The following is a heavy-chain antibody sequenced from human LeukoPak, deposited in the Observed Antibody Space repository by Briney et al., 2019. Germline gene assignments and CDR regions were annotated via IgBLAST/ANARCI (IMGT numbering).Heavy chain of an antibody. D-gene: IGHD3-10*01. CDR3: AIFPPMVRGVGEAY. V-gene: IGHV1-8*01. J-gene: IGHJ4*02. CDR2: MNPNSGNT. CDR1: GYTFTSYD. Sequence: ASVKVSCKASGYTFTSYDINWVRQATGQGLEWMGWMNPNSGNTGYAQKFQGRVTMTRNTSISTAYMELSSLRSEDTAVYYCAIFPPMVRGVGEAYWGQGTLVTVSS.